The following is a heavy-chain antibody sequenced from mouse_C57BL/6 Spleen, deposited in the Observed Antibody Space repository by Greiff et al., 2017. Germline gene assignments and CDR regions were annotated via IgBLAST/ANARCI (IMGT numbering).Heavy chain of an antibody. CDR1: GYTFTSYW. CDR2: VHPSDSVT. D-gene: IGHD1-1*01. J-gene: IGHJ2*01. CDR3: AIPITTVPDY. V-gene: IGHV1-74*01. Sequence: QVQLQQPGAELVKPGASVKVSCKASGYTFTSYWMHWVKQRPGQGLEWIGRVHPSDSVTNSNQKFKGKATLTVDKSSSTAYMQLSSLTSEDSAVYYCAIPITTVPDYWGQGTTLTVSS.